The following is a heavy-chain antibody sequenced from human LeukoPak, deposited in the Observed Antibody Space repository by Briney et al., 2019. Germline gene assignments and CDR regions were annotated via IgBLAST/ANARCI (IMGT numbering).Heavy chain of an antibody. CDR3: ATGPDYVWGSYRYTFDY. Sequence: ASVKVSCKVSGYTLTELSMHWVRQAPGKGLEWMGGFDPEDGETIYAQKFQGRVTMTEDTSTDTAYMELSSLRSEDTAVYYCATGPDYVWGSYRYTFDYWGQGTLVTASS. V-gene: IGHV1-24*01. CDR1: GYTLTELS. J-gene: IGHJ4*02. CDR2: FDPEDGET. D-gene: IGHD3-16*02.